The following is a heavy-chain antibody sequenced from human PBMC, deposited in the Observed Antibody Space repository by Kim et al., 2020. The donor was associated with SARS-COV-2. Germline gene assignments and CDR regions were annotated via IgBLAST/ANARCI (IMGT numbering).Heavy chain of an antibody. CDR3: ATDSAITIFGVAPSYYYGMDV. D-gene: IGHD3-3*01. CDR2: ISGSGGST. Sequence: GGSLRLSCAASGFTFSSYAMSWVRQAPGKGLEWVSAISGSGGSTYYADSVKGRFTISRDNSKNTLHLQMNSLRAEDTAVYYCATDSAITIFGVAPSYYYGMDVWGQGPTVTVSS. J-gene: IGHJ6*02. V-gene: IGHV3-23*01. CDR1: GFTFSSYA.